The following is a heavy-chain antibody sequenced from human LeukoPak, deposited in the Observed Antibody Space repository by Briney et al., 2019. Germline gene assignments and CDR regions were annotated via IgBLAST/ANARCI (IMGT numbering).Heavy chain of an antibody. CDR3: ARVRNWNRPFDY. V-gene: IGHV3-48*02. D-gene: IGHD1-20*01. J-gene: IGHJ4*02. CDR2: IDSSGSTI. Sequence: GGSLRLSCAASGFPFSTYSMNWVRQAPGKGLEWISYIDSSGSTIYYADSVKGRFTVSRDNAKNSLYLQVNSLRDEDTAVYYCARVRNWNRPFDYWGQGTLVTVSS. CDR1: GFPFSTYS.